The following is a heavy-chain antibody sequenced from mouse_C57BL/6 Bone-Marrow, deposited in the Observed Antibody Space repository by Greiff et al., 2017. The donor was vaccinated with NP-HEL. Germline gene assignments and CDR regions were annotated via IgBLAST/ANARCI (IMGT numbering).Heavy chain of an antibody. V-gene: IGHV1-55*01. J-gene: IGHJ4*01. D-gene: IGHD2-5*01. Sequence: VQLQQPGAELVKPGASVKMSCKASGYTFTSYWITWVKQRPGQGLEWIGDIYPGSGSTNYNEKFKSKATLTVDTSSSTAYMQLSSLTSEDSAVYYCARGRSNYVRAMDYWGQGTSVTVSS. CDR1: GYTFTSYW. CDR2: IYPGSGST. CDR3: ARGRSNYVRAMDY.